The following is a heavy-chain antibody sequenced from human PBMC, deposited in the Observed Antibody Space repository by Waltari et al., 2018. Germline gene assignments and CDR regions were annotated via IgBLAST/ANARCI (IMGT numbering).Heavy chain of an antibody. CDR2: ISTSGST. Sequence: QVQLQESGPGLVKPSQTLSLTCTVSGGSISSGSYYWSWIRQSAGKGLEWIGRISTSGSTNYNPSLKSRVTISVDTSKNQFSLKLTSVTAADTAVYYCARSDYYGSGSYRTLDYWGQGTLVTVSS. J-gene: IGHJ4*02. CDR1: GGSISSGSYY. D-gene: IGHD3-10*01. V-gene: IGHV4-61*02. CDR3: ARSDYYGSGSYRTLDY.